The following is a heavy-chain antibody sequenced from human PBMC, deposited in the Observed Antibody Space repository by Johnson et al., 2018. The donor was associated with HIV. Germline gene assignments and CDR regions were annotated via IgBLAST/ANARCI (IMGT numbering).Heavy chain of an antibody. CDR2: IRYDGSNK. CDR1: GFTFSSYG. J-gene: IGHJ3*02. V-gene: IGHV3-30*02. D-gene: IGHD3-22*01. Sequence: QVQLVESGGGVVQPGGSLRLSCAASGFTFSSYGMHWVRQAPGKGLEWVAFIRYDGSNKYYAYSVNGRFTISRDNSKNTLYLQMNSLRAEDTAVYYCASCESDSSGRGAFDIWGQGTMVTVSS. CDR3: ASCESDSSGRGAFDI.